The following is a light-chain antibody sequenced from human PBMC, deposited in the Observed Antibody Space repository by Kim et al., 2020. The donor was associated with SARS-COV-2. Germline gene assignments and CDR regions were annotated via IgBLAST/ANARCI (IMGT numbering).Light chain of an antibody. V-gene: IGLV1-40*01. J-gene: IGLJ2*01. CDR2: GNS. CDR1: SSNIGAGYD. Sequence: RGTISGTGSSSNIGAGYDVHWYQQLPGTAPKLLIYGNSNRPSGVPDRFSGSKSGTSASLAITGLQAEDEADYYCQSYDSSLSQGVFGGGTQLTVL. CDR3: QSYDSSLSQGV.